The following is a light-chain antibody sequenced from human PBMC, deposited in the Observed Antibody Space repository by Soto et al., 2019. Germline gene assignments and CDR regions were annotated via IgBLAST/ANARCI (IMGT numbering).Light chain of an antibody. CDR3: QQYNNWPRT. J-gene: IGKJ5*01. V-gene: IGKV1-5*01. CDR1: QRISSW. CDR2: DAS. Sequence: IQMTQSPSTLYESIGDRVTITCRASQRISSWLAWYQQKPGKAPKLLIYDASSLESGVPSRFSGSGSGTEFTLTISSLQSEDFAVYYCQQYNNWPRTFGQGTRLEI.